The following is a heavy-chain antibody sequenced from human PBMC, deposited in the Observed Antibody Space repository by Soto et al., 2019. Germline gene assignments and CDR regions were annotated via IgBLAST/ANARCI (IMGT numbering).Heavy chain of an antibody. J-gene: IGHJ4*02. CDR3: ARDPGYSYGYN. Sequence: ASVKVSCKASGYTFTSYAMHWVRQAPGQRLEWMGWINAGNGNTKYSQKLQDRVTITRDTSASTAYMELSSLRSEDTAVYYCARDPGYSYGYNWGQGTLVTVSS. D-gene: IGHD5-18*01. V-gene: IGHV1-3*01. CDR1: GYTFTSYA. CDR2: INAGNGNT.